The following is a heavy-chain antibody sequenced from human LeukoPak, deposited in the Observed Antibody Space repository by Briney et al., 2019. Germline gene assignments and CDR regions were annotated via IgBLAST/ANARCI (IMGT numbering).Heavy chain of an antibody. V-gene: IGHV1-69*02. CDR2: IIPILGIA. Sequence: SSVKVSRKASGGTFSSYTISWVRQAPGQGLEWMGSIIPILGIANYAQKFRGRVTITPDKSTSTAYMELNSQSSEGAAVYYCARTTRRDSYKGWFDPWGQGTLVTVSS. CDR1: GGTFSSYT. J-gene: IGHJ5*02. CDR3: ARTTRRDSYKGWFDP. D-gene: IGHD5-24*01.